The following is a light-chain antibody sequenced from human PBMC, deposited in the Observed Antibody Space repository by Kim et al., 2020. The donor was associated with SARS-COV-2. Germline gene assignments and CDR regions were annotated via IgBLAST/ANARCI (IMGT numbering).Light chain of an antibody. J-gene: IGLJ2*01. CDR2: RDN. Sequence: QTATLTGTGNSDKVGHQGASWLQQRQGHPPKSLSYRDNNRPSGISERFSASTSGNTASLTITGLQPEDEADYYCSAWDRSLDAVVFGGGTQLTVL. CDR1: SDKVGHQG. CDR3: SAWDRSLDAVV. V-gene: IGLV10-54*01.